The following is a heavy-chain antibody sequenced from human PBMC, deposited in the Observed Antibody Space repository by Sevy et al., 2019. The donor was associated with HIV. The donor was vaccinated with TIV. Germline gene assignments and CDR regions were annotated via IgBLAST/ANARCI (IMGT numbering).Heavy chain of an antibody. CDR3: VRWDYSTSGNWFDP. CDR1: GFTFSRYS. Sequence: GGSLRLSCGASGFTFSRYSMNWVRQAPGKGLEWVSYISSSGLYIQYADSVRGRFTISRDNARDSLDLQMNSLRAEDTAVYFCVRWDYSTSGNWFDPWGQGTLVTVSS. D-gene: IGHD6-13*01. V-gene: IGHV3-21*01. J-gene: IGHJ5*02. CDR2: ISSSGLYI.